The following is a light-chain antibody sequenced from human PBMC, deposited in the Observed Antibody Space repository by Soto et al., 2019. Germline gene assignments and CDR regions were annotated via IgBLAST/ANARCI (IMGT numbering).Light chain of an antibody. V-gene: IGKV1-39*01. J-gene: IGKJ1*01. Sequence: DIQMTQSPSSLSASVGDRVTITCRASHSVSRYLNWYQQKPGKAPKLLLYATSSLHNGVPSRFSGSGSGTDFTLTISSLQPDDFASYYCQQTYSTPGTFGRGTKVEIK. CDR3: QQTYSTPGT. CDR1: HSVSRY. CDR2: ATS.